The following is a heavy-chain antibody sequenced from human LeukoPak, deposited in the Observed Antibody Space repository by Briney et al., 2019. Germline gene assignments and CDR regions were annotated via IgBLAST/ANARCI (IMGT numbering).Heavy chain of an antibody. CDR2: ISAYNGNT. CDR3: AAGWVCSGGSCYYYFDY. Sequence: ASVKVSCKASGYTFTSYGISWVRQAPGQGLEWMGWISAYNGNTNYAQKLQGRVTMTTDTSTSTAYMELRSLRSDDTAVYHCAAGWVCSGGSCYYYFDYWGQGTLVTVSS. V-gene: IGHV1-18*01. J-gene: IGHJ4*02. CDR1: GYTFTSYG. D-gene: IGHD2-15*01.